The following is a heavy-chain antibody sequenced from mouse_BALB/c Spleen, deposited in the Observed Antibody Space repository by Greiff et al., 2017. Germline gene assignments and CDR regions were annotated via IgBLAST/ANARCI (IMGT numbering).Heavy chain of an antibody. D-gene: IGHD1-1*01. CDR1: GFNIKDTY. V-gene: IGHV14-3*02. Sequence: VQLKESGAELVTPGASVKLSCTASGFNIKDTYMHWVKQRPEQGLEWIGRIDPANGNTKYDPKFQGKATITADTSSNTAYLQLSSLTSEDTAVDYCASITTVVAPFDYWGQGTTLTVSS. CDR3: ASITTVVAPFDY. J-gene: IGHJ2*01. CDR2: IDPANGNT.